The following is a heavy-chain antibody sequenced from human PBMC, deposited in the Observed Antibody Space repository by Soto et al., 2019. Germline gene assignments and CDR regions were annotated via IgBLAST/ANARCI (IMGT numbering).Heavy chain of an antibody. J-gene: IGHJ4*02. Sequence: EVQLLESGGGLVQPGGSLRLSCAASGFTFSSYAMSWVRQAPGKGLEWVSAISGSGGGTYYADSVKGRFTISRDNSKNTLYLQINSLRAGDTAVYYYPKGTIAAAGTPSDYWGQGNLVTVSS. CDR1: GFTFSSYA. D-gene: IGHD6-13*01. V-gene: IGHV3-23*01. CDR3: PKGTIAAAGTPSDY. CDR2: ISGSGGGT.